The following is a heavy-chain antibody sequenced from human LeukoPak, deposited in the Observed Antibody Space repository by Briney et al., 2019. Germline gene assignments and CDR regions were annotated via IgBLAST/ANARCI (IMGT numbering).Heavy chain of an antibody. D-gene: IGHD3-22*01. CDR1: GGTFSSYA. CDR3: ARSASKYYYDSSGYSFDY. CDR2: IIPILGIA. Sequence: ASVKVSCKASGGTFSSYAISWVRQAHGQGLEWMGRIIPILGIANYAQKFQGRVTITADKSTSTAYMELSSLRSEDTAVYYCARSASKYYYDSSGYSFDYWGQGTLVTVSS. V-gene: IGHV1-69*04. J-gene: IGHJ4*02.